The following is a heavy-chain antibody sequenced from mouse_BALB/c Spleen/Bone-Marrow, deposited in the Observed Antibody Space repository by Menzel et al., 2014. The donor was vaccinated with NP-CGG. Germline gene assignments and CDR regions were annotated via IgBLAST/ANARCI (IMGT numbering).Heavy chain of an antibody. Sequence: QVQLKESGAELVRPGASLKLSCRASGYTFTSYWINWVKQRPGQGLEWIGNIYPSDSYINYNQRFKDKATLTVDKSSSTAYMQLSSPTSEDSAVYYCTRYGISHYYAIDYWGQGTSVTVSS. J-gene: IGHJ4*01. D-gene: IGHD1-1*01. CDR1: GYTFTSYW. CDR2: IYPSDSYI. V-gene: IGHV1-69*02. CDR3: TRYGISHYYAIDY.